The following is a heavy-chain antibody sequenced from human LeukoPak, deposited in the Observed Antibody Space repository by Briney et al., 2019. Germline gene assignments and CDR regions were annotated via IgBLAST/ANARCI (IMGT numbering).Heavy chain of an antibody. CDR3: ARDRVELGWGAFEI. D-gene: IGHD7-27*01. CDR1: RFTFNDYG. V-gene: IGHV3-7*01. Sequence: GGSLRLSCAASRFTFNDYGMSWVRQAPGKGLEWVANIKQDGSEKYYVDSVKGRFTISRDNAKNSLYLQMNSLRAEDTAVYYCARDRVELGWGAFEIWGQGIMVTVSS. J-gene: IGHJ3*02. CDR2: IKQDGSEK.